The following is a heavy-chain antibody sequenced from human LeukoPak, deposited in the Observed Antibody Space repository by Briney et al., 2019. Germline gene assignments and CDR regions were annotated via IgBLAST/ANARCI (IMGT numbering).Heavy chain of an antibody. Sequence: PSETLSLTCTVSGVSISSYYWSWIRQPPGKGLEWIGSIYYSGNTYYNPSLMSRVTISVDTSKNQFSLNLSSVTAADTAVYYCARAPHFFDISGSRYYFDYWGQGTLVTVSS. J-gene: IGHJ4*02. CDR2: IYYSGNT. CDR1: GVSISSYY. V-gene: IGHV4-59*12. CDR3: ARAPHFFDISGSRYYFDY. D-gene: IGHD3-22*01.